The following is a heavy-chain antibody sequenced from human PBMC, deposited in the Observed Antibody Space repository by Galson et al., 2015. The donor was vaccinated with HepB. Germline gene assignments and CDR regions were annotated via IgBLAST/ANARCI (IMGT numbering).Heavy chain of an antibody. CDR2: INPKSGGT. CDR1: GYTFTDYY. V-gene: IGHV1-2*06. J-gene: IGHJ4*02. CDR3: ARVEGTGLVRGVVMTGFDS. Sequence: SVKVSCKASGYTFTDYYIHWVRQAPGQGLEWMGRINPKSGGTNYAQKSQGRVTMTSDTSITIAYMELSSLRSDDTALYFCARVEGTGLVRGVVMTGFDSWGQGTLSPSPQ. D-gene: IGHD3-10*01.